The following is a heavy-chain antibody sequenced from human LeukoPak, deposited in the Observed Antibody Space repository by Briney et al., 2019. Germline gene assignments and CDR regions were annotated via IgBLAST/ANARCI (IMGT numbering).Heavy chain of an antibody. J-gene: IGHJ4*02. Sequence: PSETLSLTCAVSGYSISSAYYWGWIRQPPRKGLEWIGSLFHGETTYYNPSLESRVTISVDPSKNQFSLKLSSVTAADTAVYYCARVASSWYWDDYWGQGTLVTVSS. CDR2: LFHGETT. V-gene: IGHV4-38-2*01. D-gene: IGHD6-13*01. CDR1: GYSISSAYY. CDR3: ARVASSWYWDDY.